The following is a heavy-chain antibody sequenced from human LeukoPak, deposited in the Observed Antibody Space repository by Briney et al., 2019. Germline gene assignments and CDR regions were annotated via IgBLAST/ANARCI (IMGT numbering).Heavy chain of an antibody. V-gene: IGHV3-23*01. CDR3: AKDTRVGAFDI. CDR2: ISGSDRSS. CDR1: GFTFSSYA. J-gene: IGHJ3*02. Sequence: PGGSLRLSCAASGFTFSSYAMSWVRQAPGKGLEWVSGISGSDRSSYYADSVKGRFIISRDNSKNTLYLQMNSLRAEDTAVYYCAKDTRVGAFDIWGQGTMATVSS.